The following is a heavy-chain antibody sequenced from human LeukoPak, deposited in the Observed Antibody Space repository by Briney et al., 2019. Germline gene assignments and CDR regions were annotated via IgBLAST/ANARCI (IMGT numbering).Heavy chain of an antibody. J-gene: IGHJ4*02. Sequence: PSETLSLTCTVSDSSISSFYWXXXXXXXXXXXXXXXXXXVSGSSYYSPSLRNRITMSVDTSKNQFSLKLRSVTAADTTVYYCAREETEYSSNWYVSGFDSWGRGTLVTVSS. CDR3: AREETEYSSNWYVSGFDS. CDR2: XXVSGSS. CDR1: DSSISSFY. V-gene: IGHV4-4*07. D-gene: IGHD6-13*01.